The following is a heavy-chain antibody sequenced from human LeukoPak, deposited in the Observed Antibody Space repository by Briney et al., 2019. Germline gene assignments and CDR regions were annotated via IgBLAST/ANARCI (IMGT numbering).Heavy chain of an antibody. CDR2: IGGSGGST. J-gene: IGHJ4*02. V-gene: IGHV3-23*01. D-gene: IGHD4-11*01. CDR3: AKVRGGHDYSNYVPYFDY. CDR1: GFTFSSYA. Sequence: GGSLRLSCAASGFTFSSYAMSWVRQAPGKGLEWVSAIGGSGGSTYYADSVKGRFTISRDNSKNTLYLQMNSLRAEDTAVYYCAKVRGGHDYSNYVPYFDYWGQGTLVTVSS.